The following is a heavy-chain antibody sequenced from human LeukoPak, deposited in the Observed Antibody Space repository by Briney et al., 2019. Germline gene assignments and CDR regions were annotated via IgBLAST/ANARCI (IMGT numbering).Heavy chain of an antibody. Sequence: PSETLSLTCTVSGGSISGDYWSWIRQPPGKGLEWVAYIYYTGATNYNPSLKSRATISVDTSKNQFSLRLSSVTAADTAVYYCARAGGNVVVPAAIRGAFDIWGQGTVVTVSS. D-gene: IGHD2-2*02. J-gene: IGHJ3*02. CDR2: IYYTGAT. CDR3: ARAGGNVVVPAAIRGAFDI. CDR1: GGSISGDY. V-gene: IGHV4-59*12.